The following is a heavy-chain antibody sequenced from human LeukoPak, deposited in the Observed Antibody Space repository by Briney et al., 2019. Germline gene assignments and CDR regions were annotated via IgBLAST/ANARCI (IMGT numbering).Heavy chain of an antibody. Sequence: PSETLSLTCTVSGGSISSSYYYWGWIRRPPGKGLEWIGTISYSGSTYYNPSLRSRVTISVDTSKNQFSLKLTSVTAADTAIYYCARLTGGAVAGNFDYWGQGTLVTVSS. CDR2: ISYSGST. V-gene: IGHV4-39*01. CDR3: ARLTGGAVAGNFDY. CDR1: GGSISSSYYY. D-gene: IGHD6-19*01. J-gene: IGHJ4*02.